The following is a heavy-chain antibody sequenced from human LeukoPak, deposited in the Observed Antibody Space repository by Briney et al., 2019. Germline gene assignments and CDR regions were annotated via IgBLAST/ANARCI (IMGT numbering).Heavy chain of an antibody. V-gene: IGHV4-39*07. Sequence: SETLSLTCTVSGGSISSSSYYWGWIRQPPGKGLEWIGSIYYSGSTYYNPSLKSRVTISVDTSKNQFSLKLSSVTAADTAVYYCARGAAGSSRILNSYYYYYYMDVWGKGTTVTVSS. CDR2: IYYSGST. J-gene: IGHJ6*03. D-gene: IGHD6-13*01. CDR3: ARGAAGSSRILNSYYYYYYMDV. CDR1: GGSISSSSYY.